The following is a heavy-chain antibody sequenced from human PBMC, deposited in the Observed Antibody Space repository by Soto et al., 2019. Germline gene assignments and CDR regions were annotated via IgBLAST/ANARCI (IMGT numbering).Heavy chain of an antibody. D-gene: IGHD6-13*01. Sequence: EVQLVESGGGLVQPGGSLRLSCAASGFTFSSYWMSWVRQAPGKGLEWVANIKQDGSEKYYVDSVKGRFTISRDNAKNSLYLQMNSLRAEDTAVYYCARDLRRQLGSYYYYGMDVWGQGTTVTVSS. CDR3: ARDLRRQLGSYYYYGMDV. CDR2: IKQDGSEK. CDR1: GFTFSSYW. V-gene: IGHV3-7*04. J-gene: IGHJ6*02.